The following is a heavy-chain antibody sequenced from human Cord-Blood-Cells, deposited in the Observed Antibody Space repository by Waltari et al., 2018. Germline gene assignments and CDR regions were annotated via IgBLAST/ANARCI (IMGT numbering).Heavy chain of an antibody. Sequence: QVQLVESGGGVVQPGRSLRLSCAASGFTFSSYGMHWVRQAPGKGLGWVAVKSYDGSNKYYADSVKGRFTISRDNSKNTLYLQMNSLRAEDTAVYYCAKSFDGDAFDIWGQGTMVTVSS. CDR3: AKSFDGDAFDI. CDR2: KSYDGSNK. V-gene: IGHV3-30*18. J-gene: IGHJ3*02. CDR1: GFTFSSYG. D-gene: IGHD3-16*01.